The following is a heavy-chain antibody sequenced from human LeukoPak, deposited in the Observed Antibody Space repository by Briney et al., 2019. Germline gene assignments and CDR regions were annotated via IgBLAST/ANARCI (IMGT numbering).Heavy chain of an antibody. CDR2: IYHSGST. D-gene: IGHD3-10*01. CDR1: GYSISSGYY. Sequence: SETLPLTCDVSGYSISSGYYWGWIRQPPGKGLEWIGSIYHSGSTYYKPSLKSRVTISVDTSKNQFSLKLGSVTAADTALYYCARDDSGSFDYWGQGTLVIVSS. V-gene: IGHV4-38-2*02. CDR3: ARDDSGSFDY. J-gene: IGHJ4*02.